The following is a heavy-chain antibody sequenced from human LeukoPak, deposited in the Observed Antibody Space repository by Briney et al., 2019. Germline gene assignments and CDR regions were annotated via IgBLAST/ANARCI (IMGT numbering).Heavy chain of an antibody. Sequence: GASVKVSCKASGGTFSSYAISWVRQAPGQGLEWMGGIIPIFGTANYAQKFQGRVTITADESTSTAYIELSSLRSEDTAVYYCAREGGAARTFDYWGQGTLVTVSS. CDR3: AREGGAARTFDY. CDR2: IIPIFGTA. J-gene: IGHJ4*02. V-gene: IGHV1-69*13. D-gene: IGHD6-6*01. CDR1: GGTFSSYA.